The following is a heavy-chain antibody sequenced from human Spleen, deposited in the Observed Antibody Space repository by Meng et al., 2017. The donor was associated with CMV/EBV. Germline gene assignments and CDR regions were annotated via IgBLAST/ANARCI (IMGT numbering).Heavy chain of an antibody. D-gene: IGHD3-16*01. Sequence: SQTLSLTCAISGDSVSSNSAAWNWIRQSPSRGLEWLGRTYHRSKWYYDYAASVKSRITFKPDTSKNQFSLQLNSVTPDDTAVYYCARDYDRFGEHGFSSKFYYAMDVWGQGTTVTVSS. CDR2: TYHRSKWYY. J-gene: IGHJ6*02. CDR3: ARDYDRFGEHGFSSKFYYAMDV. CDR1: GDSVSSNSAA. V-gene: IGHV6-1*01.